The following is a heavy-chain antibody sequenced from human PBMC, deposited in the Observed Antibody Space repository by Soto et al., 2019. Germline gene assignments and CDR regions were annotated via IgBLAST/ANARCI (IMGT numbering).Heavy chain of an antibody. CDR1: GGTFSSYA. V-gene: IGHV1-69*06. D-gene: IGHD3-9*01. CDR3: ARDRTRYYDILTGYSAQTYYYYGMDV. J-gene: IGHJ6*02. Sequence: SVKVSCKASGGTFSSYAISWVRQAPGQGLEWMGGIIPIFGTANYAQKFQGRVTITADKSTSTAYMELSSLRSEDTAVYYCARDRTRYYDILTGYSAQTYYYYGMDVWGQGTTVTVSS. CDR2: IIPIFGTA.